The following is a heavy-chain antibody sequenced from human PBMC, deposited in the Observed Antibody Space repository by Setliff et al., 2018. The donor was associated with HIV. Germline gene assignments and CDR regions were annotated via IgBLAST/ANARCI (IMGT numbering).Heavy chain of an antibody. CDR1: GGSINSGDYY. Sequence: SETLSLTCTVSGGSINSGDYYWSWIRQYPGQGLEWIGYVYYTGSTFYNPSLKSRVTISLDSSNNQFSLKLSSVTAADTAVYYCARYYCDSSGYINWFDPWGQGTVVTVSS. J-gene: IGHJ5*02. CDR2: VYYTGST. D-gene: IGHD3-22*01. V-gene: IGHV4-31*03. CDR3: ARYYCDSSGYINWFDP.